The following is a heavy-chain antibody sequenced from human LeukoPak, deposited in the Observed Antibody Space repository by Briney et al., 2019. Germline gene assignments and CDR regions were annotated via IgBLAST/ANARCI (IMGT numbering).Heavy chain of an antibody. D-gene: IGHD2-15*01. V-gene: IGHV1-8*01. CDR2: MNPNSGNT. J-gene: IGHJ5*02. CDR1: GYTFNTYD. Sequence: GASVTVSCKASGYTFNTYDINWVRQAPGQGLEWMGWMNPNSGNTGYAQKFQGRVTITRNTSINTAYMELSSLRSEDTAVYYCASGVAQFDPWGQGTLVTVSS. CDR3: ASGVAQFDP.